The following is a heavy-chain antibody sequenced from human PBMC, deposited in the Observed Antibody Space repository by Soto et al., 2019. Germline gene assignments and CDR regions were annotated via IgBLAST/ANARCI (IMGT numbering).Heavy chain of an antibody. V-gene: IGHV3-23*01. CDR2: ISGSGGST. Sequence: GGSLRLSCAASGVTFSSYAMSWVRQAPGKGLEWVSTISGSGGSTYYADSVKGRFTISRDNSKNTLFLQMNSLRAEDTAVYYCASQQYYYHSSGYYYKRFDYWGQGTLVTVSS. J-gene: IGHJ4*02. D-gene: IGHD3-22*01. CDR1: GVTFSSYA. CDR3: ASQQYYYHSSGYYYKRFDY.